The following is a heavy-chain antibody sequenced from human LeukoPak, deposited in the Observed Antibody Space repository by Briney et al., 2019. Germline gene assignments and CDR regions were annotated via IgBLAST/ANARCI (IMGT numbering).Heavy chain of an antibody. Sequence: PGGSLRLSCAASGFTFSNAWMNWVRQAPGKGLEWVSSIHSSSGSIYYADSLKGRFTISRDNAKNSLYLQMNSLRAEDTAVYYCARDLAWDAFDIWGQGTMVTVSS. CDR2: IHSSSGSI. CDR3: ARDLAWDAFDI. J-gene: IGHJ3*02. V-gene: IGHV3-21*01. CDR1: GFTFSNAW.